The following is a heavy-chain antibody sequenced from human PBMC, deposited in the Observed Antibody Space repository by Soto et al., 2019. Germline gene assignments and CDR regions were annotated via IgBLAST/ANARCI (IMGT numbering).Heavy chain of an antibody. CDR3: AKDVGITGTSSMFDY. V-gene: IGHV3-23*01. J-gene: IGHJ4*02. CDR1: GFTFSSYA. D-gene: IGHD1-7*01. CDR2: ISGSGGST. Sequence: PGGSLRLSCAASGFTFSSYAMSWVRQAPGKGLEWVSAISGSGGSTYYADSVKGRFTISRDNSKNTLYLQMNSLRAEDTAVYYCAKDVGITGTSSMFDYWGQGTLVTVSS.